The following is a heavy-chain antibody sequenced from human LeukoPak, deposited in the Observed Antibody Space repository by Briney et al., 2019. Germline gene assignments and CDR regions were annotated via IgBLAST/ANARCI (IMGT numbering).Heavy chain of an antibody. Sequence: KTGESLKISCKGSGYSFTNYWIGWVRQMPGKGLEWMGIIYPGASDTRYSPSFQGQVTISADKSISTAYLQWSSLKASDTAMYYCARRYSSSWYFAFDYWGQGTLVTVSS. CDR3: ARRYSSSWYFAFDY. V-gene: IGHV5-51*01. CDR1: GYSFTNYW. D-gene: IGHD6-13*01. CDR2: IYPGASDT. J-gene: IGHJ4*02.